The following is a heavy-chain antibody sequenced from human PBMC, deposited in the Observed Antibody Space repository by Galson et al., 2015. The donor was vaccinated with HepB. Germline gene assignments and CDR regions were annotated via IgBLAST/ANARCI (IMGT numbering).Heavy chain of an antibody. CDR1: GFTFSSYW. J-gene: IGHJ3*01. CDR2: INSDGSNT. CDR3: TRDYYGGHRGAFDR. D-gene: IGHD4-23*01. Sequence: SLRLSCAASGFTFSSYWMHWVRQAPGKGLVWVSRINSDGSNTTYADSVKGRFTISRDNPKNTLYLQMNSLRAEDTAVYYCTRDYYGGHRGAFDRWGQGTMVTVSS. V-gene: IGHV3-74*01.